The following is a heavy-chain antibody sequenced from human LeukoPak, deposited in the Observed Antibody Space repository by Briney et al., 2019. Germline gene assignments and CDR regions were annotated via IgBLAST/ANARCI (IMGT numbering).Heavy chain of an antibody. D-gene: IGHD3-10*01. Sequence: GASVKVSCKASGYTFTSYGISWVRQAPGQGLEWMGWISAYNGNTNYAQKLQGRVTMTTDTSTSTAYMELRSLRSDDTAVYYCARVYYYGSGSFPTPPDYWGQGTLVTVPS. CDR3: ARVYYYGSGSFPTPPDY. V-gene: IGHV1-18*01. J-gene: IGHJ4*02. CDR2: ISAYNGNT. CDR1: GYTFTSYG.